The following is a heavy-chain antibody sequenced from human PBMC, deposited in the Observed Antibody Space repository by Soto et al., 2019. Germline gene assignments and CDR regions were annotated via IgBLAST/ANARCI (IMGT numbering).Heavy chain of an antibody. CDR3: AKDEEGCIRDRCYSGYYGMDV. CDR2: VSFDGKDK. V-gene: IGHV3-30*18. D-gene: IGHD2-21*01. Sequence: QVQLVESGGGVVQPGRSLRLYCAASGFTFSTYGMHWVRQGPGKGLEWVAFVSFDGKDKQFADSVKGRFTISRDNSQNTVYLQMDSLRAEDTAVYYCAKDEEGCIRDRCYSGYYGMDVWGQGTTVTVSS. J-gene: IGHJ6*02. CDR1: GFTFSTYG.